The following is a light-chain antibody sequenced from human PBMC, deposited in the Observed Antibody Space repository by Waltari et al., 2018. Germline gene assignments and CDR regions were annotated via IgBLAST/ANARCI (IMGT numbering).Light chain of an antibody. Sequence: QSALTQPASVSGSLGQSITISCTGTSRDVGGYGQVSWYQQHPGKAPELIIYEVSKRPSGVSDRFCGSKSGNTASLTISGLQADDEADFYCSSFTYTTTLVFGGGTKLTVL. CDR1: SRDVGGYGQ. CDR2: EVS. V-gene: IGLV2-14*01. J-gene: IGLJ3*02. CDR3: SSFTYTTTLV.